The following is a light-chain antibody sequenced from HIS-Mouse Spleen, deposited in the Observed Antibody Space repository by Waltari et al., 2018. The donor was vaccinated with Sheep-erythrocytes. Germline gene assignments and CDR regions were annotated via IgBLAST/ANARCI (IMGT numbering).Light chain of an antibody. J-gene: IGLJ3*02. V-gene: IGLV2-23*01. CDR2: EGS. CDR3: CSYAGSSTPWV. Sequence: QSALTQPAAVSGPPGQPVTISCTGTSSDCGGYTLFSWYQQHPGKAPKLMIYEGSKRPSGVSNRFSGSKSGNTASLTISGLQAEDEADYYCCSYAGSSTPWVFGGGTKLTVL. CDR1: SSDCGGYTL.